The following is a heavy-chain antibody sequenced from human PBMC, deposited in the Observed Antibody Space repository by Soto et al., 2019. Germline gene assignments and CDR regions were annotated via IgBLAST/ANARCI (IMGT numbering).Heavy chain of an antibody. CDR2: INPSSSHI. J-gene: IGHJ3*01. V-gene: IGHV3-21*02. Sequence: EVQLVESGGGLVMPGGSLRLSCAASGFTFASYHMSWVRQAPGKGLDWVSSINPSSSHIYYADSVRGRFTISRDDSNNSLYLHMNSLRTEDVAIYYCARGYCGGVGCYLPRDAFDVWGQGTTVMVSS. D-gene: IGHD2-15*01. CDR1: GFTFASYH. CDR3: ARGYCGGVGCYLPRDAFDV.